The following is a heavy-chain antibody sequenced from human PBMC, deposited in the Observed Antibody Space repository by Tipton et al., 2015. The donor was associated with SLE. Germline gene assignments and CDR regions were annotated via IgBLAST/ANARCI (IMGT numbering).Heavy chain of an antibody. CDR3: AKRNDFWSGYYGSYYGMDV. D-gene: IGHD3-3*01. V-gene: IGHV4-34*01. CDR1: GGSFSGYY. CDR2: INHSGST. J-gene: IGHJ6*02. Sequence: TLSLTCAVYGGSFSGYYWSWIRQPPGKVLEWIGEINHSGSTNYNPSLKSRVTISVDTSKNQFSLKLSSVTAADTAVYYCAKRNDFWSGYYGSYYGMDVWGQGTTVTVSS.